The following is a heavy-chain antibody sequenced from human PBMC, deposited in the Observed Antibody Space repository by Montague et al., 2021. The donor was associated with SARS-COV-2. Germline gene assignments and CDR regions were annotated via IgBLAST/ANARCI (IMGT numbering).Heavy chain of an antibody. CDR3: AHVGMACSGGSCYPKIKDWYFDL. J-gene: IGHJ2*01. Sequence: PALVKSTQTLTLTCTFSGFSLSTSGVGVGWIRQPPGKALEWLALIYWDDDKRYSPSLKSRLTITKDTSKNQVVLTMTNMDPVDTATYYCAHVGMACSGGSCYPKIKDWYFDLWGRGTLVTVSS. D-gene: IGHD2-15*01. CDR2: IYWDDDK. CDR1: GFSLSTSGVG. V-gene: IGHV2-5*02.